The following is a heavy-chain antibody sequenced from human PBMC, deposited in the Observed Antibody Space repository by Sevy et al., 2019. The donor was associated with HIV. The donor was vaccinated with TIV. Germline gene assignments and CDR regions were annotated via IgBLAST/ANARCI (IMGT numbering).Heavy chain of an antibody. CDR1: GYTFTSYD. J-gene: IGHJ4*02. CDR2: MNPNSGNT. D-gene: IGHD6-19*01. Sequence: ASVKVSCKASGYTFTSYDINWVRQATGQGLEWMGWMNPNSGNTGYAQKFQGRVTMTRNTSISTAYTELSSLRSEDTAVYYCARGRPYIAVASDYWGQGTLVTVSS. CDR3: ARGRPYIAVASDY. V-gene: IGHV1-8*01.